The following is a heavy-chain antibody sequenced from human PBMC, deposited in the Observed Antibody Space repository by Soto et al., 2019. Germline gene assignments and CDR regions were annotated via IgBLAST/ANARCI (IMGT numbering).Heavy chain of an antibody. CDR2: IYPGDSDT. D-gene: IGHD6-13*01. CDR3: ASSAGTGYNWFDP. CDR1: GYSLTSYW. J-gene: IGHJ5*02. Sequence: PGASLKRSCKVSGYSLTSYWIGWVRQMPGKGLEWMGIIYPGDSDTRYSPSFQGQVTISADKSISTAYLQWSSLKASDTAMYYCASSAGTGYNWFDPWGQGTLVTVSS. V-gene: IGHV5-51*01.